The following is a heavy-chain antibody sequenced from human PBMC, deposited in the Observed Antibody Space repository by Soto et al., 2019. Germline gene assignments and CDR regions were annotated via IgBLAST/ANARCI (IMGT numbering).Heavy chain of an antibody. D-gene: IGHD6-19*01. J-gene: IGHJ4*02. V-gene: IGHV3-30*04. Sequence: QVQLVESGGGVVQPGKSLRLSCAASGFTLSSFAMHWVRQAPGKGLEWVAVTSSDGSKEYYADSVKGRFTISRDNSKNTLYLQMNSLRADDTAVFYWARAEYTSGWYFMGIDYWGQGTLVTVSS. CDR2: TSSDGSKE. CDR1: GFTLSSFA. CDR3: ARAEYTSGWYFMGIDY.